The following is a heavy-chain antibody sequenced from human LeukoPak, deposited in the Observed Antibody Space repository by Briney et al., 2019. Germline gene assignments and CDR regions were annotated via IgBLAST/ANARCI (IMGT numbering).Heavy chain of an antibody. Sequence: GGSLRLSCAASGFAFSNFAMSWVRQAPGKGLEWVSYISSSGSTIYYADSVKGRFTISRDNAKNSLYLQMNSLRAEDTAVYYCARGYTAQQFDPWGQGILVTVSS. D-gene: IGHD5-18*01. CDR1: GFAFSNFA. CDR3: ARGYTAQQFDP. V-gene: IGHV3-11*01. J-gene: IGHJ5*02. CDR2: ISSSGSTI.